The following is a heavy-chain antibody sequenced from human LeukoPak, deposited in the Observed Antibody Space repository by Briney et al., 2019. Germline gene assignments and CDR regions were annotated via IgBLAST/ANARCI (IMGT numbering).Heavy chain of an antibody. CDR1: GGSISSSSYY. CDR3: ARALLLWFGEPDY. V-gene: IGHV4-39*01. CDR2: IYYSGST. D-gene: IGHD3-10*01. J-gene: IGHJ4*02. Sequence: SETLSLTCTASGGSISSSSYYWGWIRQPPGKGLEWIGSIYYSGSTYYNPSLKSRVTISVDTSKNQFSLKLSSVTAADTAVYYCARALLLWFGEPDYWGQGTLVTVSS.